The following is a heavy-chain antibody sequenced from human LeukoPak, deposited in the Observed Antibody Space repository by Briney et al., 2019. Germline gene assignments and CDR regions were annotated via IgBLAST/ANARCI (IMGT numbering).Heavy chain of an antibody. V-gene: IGHV4-59*01. CDR2: IYYSGST. CDR3: ARGPTAMAPGAFDI. Sequence: SETLSLTCTVSGGSIGSYYWSWIRQPPGKGLEWIGYIYYSGSTNYNPSLKSRVTISVDTSKNQFSLKLSSVTAADTAVYYCARGPTAMAPGAFDIWGQGTMVTVSS. D-gene: IGHD5-18*01. CDR1: GGSIGSYY. J-gene: IGHJ3*02.